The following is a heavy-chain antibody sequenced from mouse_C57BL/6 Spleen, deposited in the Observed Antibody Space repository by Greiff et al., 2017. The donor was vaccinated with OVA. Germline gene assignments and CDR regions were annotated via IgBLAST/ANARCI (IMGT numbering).Heavy chain of an antibody. CDR1: GYSFTDYN. J-gene: IGHJ2*01. Sequence: VQLQQSGPELVKPGASVKISCKASGYSFTDYNMNWVKQSNGKSLEWIGVINPNYGTTRYNQKFKGKATLTVDQSSSTAYMQLTSLTSEDSAVYCCAEGLNGSYYFDYWGQGTTLTVSS. CDR2: INPNYGTT. D-gene: IGHD2-2*01. CDR3: AEGLNGSYYFDY. V-gene: IGHV1-39*01.